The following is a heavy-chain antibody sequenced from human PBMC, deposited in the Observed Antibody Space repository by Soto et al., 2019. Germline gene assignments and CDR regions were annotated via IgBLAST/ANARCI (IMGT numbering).Heavy chain of an antibody. CDR3: ARDYSGTDNVYSWWRFDP. V-gene: IGHV1-46*01. D-gene: IGHD2-8*02. CDR1: GYTFTRHW. J-gene: IGHJ5*02. CDR2: INPSDHTT. Sequence: ASVKVSCKASGYTFTRHWMHWVRQAPGQGLEWMGIINPSDHTTSYAPKFQGRVTMTRDTSTSTVYMELSSLRSEDTAIYYCARDYSGTDNVYSWWRFDPWGQGTVVTVSS.